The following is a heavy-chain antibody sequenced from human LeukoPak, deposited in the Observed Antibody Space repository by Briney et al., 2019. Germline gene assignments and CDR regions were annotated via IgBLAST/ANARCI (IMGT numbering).Heavy chain of an antibody. D-gene: IGHD3-22*01. J-gene: IGHJ4*02. CDR1: GYSISSGTYY. CDR2: ISTSGST. CDR3: ARDQYYYDSSGYYRFDY. Sequence: SETLSLTCTVSGYSISSGTYYWTWIRQPAGKGLEWIGRISTSGSTNYNPSLKSRVTMSVDTSKNQFSLRLTSVTAADTAVYYCARDQYYYDSSGYYRFDYWGQGTLVTVSS. V-gene: IGHV4-61*02.